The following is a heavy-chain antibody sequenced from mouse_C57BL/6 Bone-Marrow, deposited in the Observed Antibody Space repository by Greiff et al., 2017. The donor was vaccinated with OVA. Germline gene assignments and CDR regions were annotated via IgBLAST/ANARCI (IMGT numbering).Heavy chain of an antibody. CDR1: GFTFSDYG. D-gene: IGHD1-1*02. V-gene: IGHV5-17*01. J-gene: IGHJ3*01. CDR3: ARLDYL. CDR2: ISSGSSTI. Sequence: EVKLMESGGGLVKPGGSLKLSCAASGFTFSDYGMHWVRQAPEKGLEWVAYISSGSSTIYYADTVKGRFTISRDNAKNTLFLQMTSLRSEDTAMYYCARLDYLWGQGTLVTVSA.